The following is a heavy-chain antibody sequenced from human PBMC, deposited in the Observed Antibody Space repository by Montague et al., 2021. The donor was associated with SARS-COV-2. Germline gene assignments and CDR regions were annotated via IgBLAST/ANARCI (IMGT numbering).Heavy chain of an antibody. CDR1: GDSISDNTYN. CDR2: VSSSGST. CDR3: ARLALSGWPSYYVYGLDV. Sequence: SETLSLTCTVSGDSISDNTYNWGWIRQPPGKGLEFIASVSSSGSTHYNPSLQSRVTLSVDTSKNEISLKVTSVTAADTSVYYCARLALSGWPSYYVYGLDVWGQGTLVTVSS. J-gene: IGHJ5*02. D-gene: IGHD2-2*01. V-gene: IGHV4-39*01.